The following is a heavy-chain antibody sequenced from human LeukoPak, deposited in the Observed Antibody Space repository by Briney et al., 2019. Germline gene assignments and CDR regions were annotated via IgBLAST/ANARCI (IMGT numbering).Heavy chain of an antibody. CDR1: GFLFSSHA. CDR3: ANPMIVVVDPFGY. V-gene: IGHV3-23*01. CDR2: MSGSGGST. Sequence: GGSLRLSCAACGFLFSSHAMRWVRQARGKGVEWVSAMSGSGGSTYYADSVKGRFTISRDNSKNTLYLQMNSLRAEDTAVYYCANPMIVVVDPFGYWGQGTLVTVSS. J-gene: IGHJ4*02. D-gene: IGHD3-22*01.